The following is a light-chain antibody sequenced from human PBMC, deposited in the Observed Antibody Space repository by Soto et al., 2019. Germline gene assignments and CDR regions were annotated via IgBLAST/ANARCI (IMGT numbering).Light chain of an antibody. Sequence: DIQMTQSPSSLSASVGDRVTSTCRASQSISSYLNWYQQKPGKAPKLLIYAASSLQSGVPSRFSGSGSGTDFTLTSSSLQPEDFATYYCQQSDSTPWTFGQGTKVEIK. J-gene: IGKJ1*01. CDR2: AAS. V-gene: IGKV1-39*01. CDR1: QSISSY. CDR3: QQSDSTPWT.